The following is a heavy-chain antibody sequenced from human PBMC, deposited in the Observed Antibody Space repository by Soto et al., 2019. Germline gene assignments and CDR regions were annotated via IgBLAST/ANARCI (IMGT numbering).Heavy chain of an antibody. Sequence: SETLSLTCTVSGVSISSSSYYWVLIRQPPGKGLEWIGSIYYSGSTYYNPSLKSRVTISVDTSKNQFSLKMSSVTAEDKAVYYCARHANWFEPWGQGTLVTVS. CDR1: GVSISSSSYY. CDR3: ARHANWFEP. CDR2: IYYSGST. J-gene: IGHJ5*02. V-gene: IGHV4-39*01.